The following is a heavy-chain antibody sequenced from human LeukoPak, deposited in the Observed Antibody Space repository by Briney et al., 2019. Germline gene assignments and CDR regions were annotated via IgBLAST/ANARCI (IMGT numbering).Heavy chain of an antibody. V-gene: IGHV4-59*11. J-gene: IGHJ4*02. CDR1: GGSISSHY. D-gene: IGHD2-2*01. CDR2: MYYNGSM. Sequence: PSETLSLTCTVSGGSISSHYWSWIRQPPGKGLEWIGYMYYNGSMNYNPSLKSRVTISADTSKNQFSLKLSSVTAADTAVYYCARGGPLGYCSSTSCHELDYWGQGTLVTVSS. CDR3: ARGGPLGYCSSTSCHELDY.